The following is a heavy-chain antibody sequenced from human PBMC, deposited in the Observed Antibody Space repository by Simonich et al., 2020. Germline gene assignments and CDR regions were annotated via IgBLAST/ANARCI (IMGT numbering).Heavy chain of an antibody. CDR2: LNPNSGCK. D-gene: IGHD7-27*01. Sequence: QVQLVQSGAEVKKPVASVKVSCEASGYTFTGYYMQCVRQAPGQGPECMGWLNPNSGCKNYTQKFQGTGTMTRDTSISTAYMELSRLRSDDTAVYYCARGALTGDYYYMDVWGKGTTVTVSS. CDR3: ARGALTGDYYYMDV. CDR1: GYTFTGYY. V-gene: IGHV1-2*02. J-gene: IGHJ6*03.